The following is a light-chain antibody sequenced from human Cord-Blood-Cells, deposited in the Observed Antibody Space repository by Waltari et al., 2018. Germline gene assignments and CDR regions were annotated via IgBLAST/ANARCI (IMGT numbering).Light chain of an antibody. CDR2: GAS. Sequence: EIVMTQSPATLSVSPGERAPLSCRASQSGSSNLAWYQQKPRQAPRLLIYGASTRATVIPARFSGSGSGTEFTPTISSLQSEEFAVYYCQQYNNWPPCTFGQGTKLEIK. J-gene: IGKJ2*02. V-gene: IGKV3-15*01. CDR1: QSGSSN. CDR3: QQYNNWPPCT.